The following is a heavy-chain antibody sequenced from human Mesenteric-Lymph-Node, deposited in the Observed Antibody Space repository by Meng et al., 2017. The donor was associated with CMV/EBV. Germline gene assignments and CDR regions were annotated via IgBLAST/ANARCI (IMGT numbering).Heavy chain of an antibody. CDR3: ARGVYDFWIPMGYYGMDV. CDR2: IYYSGTT. D-gene: IGHD3-3*01. V-gene: IGHV4-61*05. CDR1: GGSISSSSYY. Sequence: GSLRLSCTVSGGSISSSSYYWGWIRQPPGKGLEWIGYIYYSGTTNYNPSLKSRVTVSRDTSKNQFSLRLSSVTAADTAVYYCARGVYDFWIPMGYYGMDVWGQGTTVTVSS. J-gene: IGHJ6*02.